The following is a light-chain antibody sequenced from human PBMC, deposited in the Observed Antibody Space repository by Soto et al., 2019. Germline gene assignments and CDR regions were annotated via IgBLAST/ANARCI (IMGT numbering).Light chain of an antibody. CDR3: QQAHSFPLT. V-gene: IGKV1-12*01. CDR2: GAS. J-gene: IGKJ4*01. Sequence: DIQMTQSPSSVSASVGDRVTITCRASQAIDNWLAWYQQKPGEAPKHLIYGASSLQSGVPSRFSGSGFGTDFTLTISSLQPEDFASYYCQQAHSFPLTVGGGTKVEIK. CDR1: QAIDNW.